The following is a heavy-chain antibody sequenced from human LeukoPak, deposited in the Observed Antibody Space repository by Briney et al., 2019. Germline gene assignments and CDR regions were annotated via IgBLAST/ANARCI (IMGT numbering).Heavy chain of an antibody. CDR3: ARDRYWELPFAFDI. CDR2: IIPIFGTA. CDR1: GGTFSSYA. V-gene: IGHV1-69*06. J-gene: IGHJ3*02. D-gene: IGHD1-26*01. Sequence: GASVRVSCKASGGTFSSYAISWVRQAPGQGLEWMGGIIPIFGTANYAQKFQGRVTITADKSTSTAYMELSSLRSEDTAVYYCARDRYWELPFAFDIWGQGTMVTVSS.